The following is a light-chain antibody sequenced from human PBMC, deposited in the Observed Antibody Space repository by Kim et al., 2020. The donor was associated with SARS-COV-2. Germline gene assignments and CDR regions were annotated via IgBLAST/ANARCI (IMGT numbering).Light chain of an antibody. V-gene: IGLV4-69*01. Sequence: SVKLTGTLSSGQSSYAIAWHQQQPEKGPRYLMKLNSDGSHSKGDGIPDRFSGSSSGAERYLTISSLQSEDEADYYCQTWGAGTWVFGGGTQLTVL. J-gene: IGLJ3*02. CDR2: LNSDGSH. CDR1: SGQSSYA. CDR3: QTWGAGTWV.